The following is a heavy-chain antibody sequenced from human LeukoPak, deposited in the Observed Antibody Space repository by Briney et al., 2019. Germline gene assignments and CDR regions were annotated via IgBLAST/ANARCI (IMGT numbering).Heavy chain of an antibody. CDR3: ARHGSGSGPFYDY. CDR2: FYSSGST. V-gene: IGHV4-59*08. J-gene: IGHJ4*02. CDR1: GSSISSYY. D-gene: IGHD3-10*01. Sequence: PSETLSLTCTVSGSSISSYYWSWFRQPPGKGLEWIGFFYSSGSTNYNPSLKSRLTISVDTSKNQFSLKLSSVTAADTAVYYCARHGSGSGPFYDYWGQGTLVTVSS.